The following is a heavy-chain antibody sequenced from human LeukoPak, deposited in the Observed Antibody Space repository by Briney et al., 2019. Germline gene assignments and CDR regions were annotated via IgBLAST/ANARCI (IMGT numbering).Heavy chain of an antibody. Sequence: PGGSLRLSCAASGFTFSSYAMHWVRQAPGKGLEWVAVISYDGSNKYYADSVKGRFTISRDNAKNTLYLQMNSLRAEDTAVYYCARVNSDFWSGYYPFDYWGQGTLVTVSS. CDR3: ARVNSDFWSGYYPFDY. J-gene: IGHJ4*02. CDR1: GFTFSSYA. D-gene: IGHD3-3*01. V-gene: IGHV3-30-3*01. CDR2: ISYDGSNK.